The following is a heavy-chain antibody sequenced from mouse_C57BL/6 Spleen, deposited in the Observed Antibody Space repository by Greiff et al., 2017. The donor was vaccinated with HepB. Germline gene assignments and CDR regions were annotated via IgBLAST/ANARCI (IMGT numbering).Heavy chain of an antibody. V-gene: IGHV1-82*01. CDR2: IYPGDGDT. J-gene: IGHJ3*01. Sequence: VQLQQSGPELVKPGASVKISCKASGYAFSSSWMNWVKQRPGKGLEWIGRIYPGDGDTNYNGKFKGKATLTADKSSSTAYMQLSSLTSEDSAVYFCARSGLSPAWFAYWGQGTLVTVSA. CDR3: ARSGLSPAWFAY. D-gene: IGHD2-3*01. CDR1: GYAFSSSW.